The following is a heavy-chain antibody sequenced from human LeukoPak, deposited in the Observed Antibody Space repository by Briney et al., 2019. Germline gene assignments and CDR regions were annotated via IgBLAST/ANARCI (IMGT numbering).Heavy chain of an antibody. J-gene: IGHJ4*02. CDR3: TRGGATSSWYWFF. D-gene: IGHD6-13*01. V-gene: IGHV3-7*01. Sequence: GGSLRLSCGASGFTFSSHWMTWVRQAPGKGPEWVASINKDGSEQYYVDSVKGRFTISRDNAKNSLSLQVSSLRAEDTAVYYCTRGGATSSWYWFFWGQGTLVTVSS. CDR1: GFTFSSHW. CDR2: INKDGSEQ.